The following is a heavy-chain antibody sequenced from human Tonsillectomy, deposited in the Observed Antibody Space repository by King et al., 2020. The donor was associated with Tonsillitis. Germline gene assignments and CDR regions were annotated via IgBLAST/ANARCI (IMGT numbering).Heavy chain of an antibody. CDR2: INPSGGST. CDR3: ARTYYYDRSGYYFGY. V-gene: IGHV1-46*01. D-gene: IGHD3-22*01. J-gene: IGHJ4*02. CDR1: GYTFTSYY. Sequence: VQLVESGAEVKKPGASVKVSCKASGYTFTSYYVHWVRQAPGQGLEWMGLINPSGGSTSYAQKFQGRVIMTRETSTSTVYMELSSLRSEDTAVYYCARTYYYDRSGYYFGYWDQGTLVTVSS.